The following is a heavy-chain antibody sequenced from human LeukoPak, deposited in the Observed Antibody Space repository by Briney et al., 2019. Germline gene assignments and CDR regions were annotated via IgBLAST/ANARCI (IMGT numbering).Heavy chain of an antibody. CDR3: AKGHGSGWYGFDS. Sequence: PGGSLRLSCTASGVTFSSHVMSWVRQAPGKGLEWVSTISGGGGSTHYADSVTGRFSISRDNSKRTLYLQMHSLRAEDTAVYYCAKGHGSGWYGFDSWGQGTLVTVSS. CDR2: ISGGGGST. D-gene: IGHD6-19*01. CDR1: GVTFSSHV. V-gene: IGHV3-23*01. J-gene: IGHJ4*02.